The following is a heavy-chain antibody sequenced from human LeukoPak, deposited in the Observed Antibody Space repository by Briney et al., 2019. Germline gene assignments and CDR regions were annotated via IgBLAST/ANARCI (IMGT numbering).Heavy chain of an antibody. D-gene: IGHD3-10*01. Sequence: GGSQSLLCAAWGFTLWRCGILWARQAPGKGLEWVAAICTDGSNKYYADSVKGRFTISGDNSKNTLYLQMSRLGGEDTAVYFCARARYGEPHCIDCWGQGTLVTVSS. CDR3: ARARYGEPHCIDC. CDR1: GFTLWRCG. V-gene: IGHV3-33*01. CDR2: ICTDGSNK. J-gene: IGHJ4*02.